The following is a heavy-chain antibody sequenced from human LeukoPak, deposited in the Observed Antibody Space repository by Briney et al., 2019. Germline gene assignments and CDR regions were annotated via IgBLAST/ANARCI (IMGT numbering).Heavy chain of an antibody. CDR2: IIPILGIA. CDR3: ARSWGGSIPTNSFFDP. V-gene: IGHV1-69*04. D-gene: IGHD3-16*01. J-gene: IGHJ5*02. Sequence: AASVKVSCKASGGTFSSYAISWVRQAPGQGLEWMGRIIPILGIANYAQKFQGGVTITADKSTSTAYMELSSLRSEDTAVYYCARSWGGSIPTNSFFDPWGQGTLDTVSS. CDR1: GGTFSSYA.